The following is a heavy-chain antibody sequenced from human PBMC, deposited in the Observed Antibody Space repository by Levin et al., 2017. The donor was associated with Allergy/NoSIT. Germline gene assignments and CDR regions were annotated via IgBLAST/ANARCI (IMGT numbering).Heavy chain of an antibody. Sequence: PGGSLRLSCAASGFTFSSYSMNWVRQAPGKGLEWVSYISSSSSTIYYADSVKGRFTISRDNAKNSLYLQMNSLRDEDTAVYYCARDETYGSGSPPYFDYWGQGTLVTVSS. V-gene: IGHV3-48*02. D-gene: IGHD3-10*01. CDR3: ARDETYGSGSPPYFDY. J-gene: IGHJ4*02. CDR2: ISSSSSTI. CDR1: GFTFSSYS.